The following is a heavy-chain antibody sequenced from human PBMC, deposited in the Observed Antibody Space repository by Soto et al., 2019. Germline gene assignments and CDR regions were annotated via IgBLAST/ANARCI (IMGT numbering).Heavy chain of an antibody. D-gene: IGHD4-17*01. CDR2: IYHSGST. Sequence: QLQLQESGSGLVKPSQTLSLTCAVSGGSISSGGYSWSWIRQPPGKGLEWIGYIYHSGSTYYNPSLKSRVTISIDRSQKQFSLKPSSVTAADWAVYYCARASTTVTTLDYWGQGTLVTVSS. CDR3: ARASTTVTTLDY. J-gene: IGHJ4*02. V-gene: IGHV4-30-2*01. CDR1: GGSISSGGYS.